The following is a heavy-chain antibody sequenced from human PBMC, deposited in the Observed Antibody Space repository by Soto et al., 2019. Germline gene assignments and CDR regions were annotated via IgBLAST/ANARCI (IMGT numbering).Heavy chain of an antibody. J-gene: IGHJ4*02. Sequence: GGSLRLSCAASGFTFSSYAMSWVRQAPGKGLEWVSAISGSGGSTYYADSVKGRFTISRDNSKNTLYLQMNSLRAEDTAVYYCAKDIVVVVAATDGYWGQGTLVTVSS. CDR2: ISGSGGST. V-gene: IGHV3-23*01. D-gene: IGHD2-15*01. CDR3: AKDIVVVVAATDGY. CDR1: GFTFSSYA.